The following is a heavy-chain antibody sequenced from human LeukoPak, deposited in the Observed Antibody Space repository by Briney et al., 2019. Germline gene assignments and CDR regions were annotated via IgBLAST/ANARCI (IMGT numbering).Heavy chain of an antibody. CDR2: IGSSGST. J-gene: IGHJ3*01. CDR1: GFSFSDFY. CDR3: ATEIGVSAASFDV. V-gene: IGHV3-11*01. D-gene: IGHD2-2*01. Sequence: PGGSLRLSCAASGFSFSDFYMSWIRQAPRKGLECVAFIGSSGSTKYADSVQGRFTISRDNTKNSLYLQMHSLRADDSALYYCATEIGVSAASFDVWGRGTMVTVSS.